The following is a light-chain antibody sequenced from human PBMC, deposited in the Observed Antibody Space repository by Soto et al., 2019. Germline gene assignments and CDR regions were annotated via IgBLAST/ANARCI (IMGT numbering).Light chain of an antibody. J-gene: IGLJ1*01. CDR1: TSNIGTNA. CDR2: YSN. V-gene: IGLV1-47*01. Sequence: QSVLTQSASASGTPGQRVTISCSGGTSNIGTNAVYWFQLLPGTAPKLLIYYSNHQPSGISDRFSGSKSGTSASLAISGLRPEDEADYYCAAWDDRLRGYVFATGTKVTVL. CDR3: AAWDDRLRGYV.